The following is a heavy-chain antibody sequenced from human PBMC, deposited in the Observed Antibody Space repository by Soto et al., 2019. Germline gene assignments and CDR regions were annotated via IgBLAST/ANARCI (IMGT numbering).Heavy chain of an antibody. CDR1: GFTFSRYE. V-gene: IGHV3-48*03. Sequence: PGGSLRLSCAASGFTFSRYEMNWVRQAPGKGLEWISYINTSGSTIYYADSVKGRFTISRDNAKNSLYLQMNSLRAEDTAVYYCARELAAAGSFDYWGQGTLVTVSS. D-gene: IGHD6-13*01. J-gene: IGHJ4*02. CDR2: INTSGSTI. CDR3: ARELAAAGSFDY.